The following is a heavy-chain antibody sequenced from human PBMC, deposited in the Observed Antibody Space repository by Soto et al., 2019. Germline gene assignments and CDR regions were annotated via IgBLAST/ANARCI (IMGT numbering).Heavy chain of an antibody. D-gene: IGHD3-22*01. CDR3: ARDEDYYDSSGYSLDP. Sequence: ASVKVSCKASGYTFTSYGISWVRQAPGHGLEWMGWISAYNGNTNYAQKLQGRVTMTTDTSTSTAYMELRSLRSDDTAVYYCARDEDYYDSSGYSLDPWGQGTLVTVSS. V-gene: IGHV1-18*01. J-gene: IGHJ5*02. CDR2: ISAYNGNT. CDR1: GYTFTSYG.